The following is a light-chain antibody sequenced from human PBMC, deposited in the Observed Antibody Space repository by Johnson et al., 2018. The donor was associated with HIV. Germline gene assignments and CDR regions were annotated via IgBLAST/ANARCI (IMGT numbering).Light chain of an antibody. CDR3: GTWDGGLSIYV. CDR2: DND. CDR1: SSNIGNNY. J-gene: IGLJ1*01. Sequence: QSVLTQPPSMSAAPGQKVTFSCSGSSSNIGNNYVSWYQQLPGTAPKLLIYDNDKRPSGIPDRFSASKSDTSATLGITGLQTGDEANYYCGTWDGGLSIYVFGTGTEVTVL. V-gene: IGLV1-51*01.